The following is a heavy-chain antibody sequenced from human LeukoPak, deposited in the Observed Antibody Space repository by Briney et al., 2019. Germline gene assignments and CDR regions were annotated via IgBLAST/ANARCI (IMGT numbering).Heavy chain of an antibody. D-gene: IGHD6-19*01. Sequence: SETLSLTCAVYGGSFSGYYWSWIRQPPRKGLEWIGEINHSGSTNYTPSLKSRVTISVDTSKNQFSLKLSSVTAADTAVYYCARLHLVSSGWYPMADSWGQGTLVTVSS. J-gene: IGHJ4*02. CDR2: INHSGST. V-gene: IGHV4-34*01. CDR3: ARLHLVSSGWYPMADS. CDR1: GGSFSGYY.